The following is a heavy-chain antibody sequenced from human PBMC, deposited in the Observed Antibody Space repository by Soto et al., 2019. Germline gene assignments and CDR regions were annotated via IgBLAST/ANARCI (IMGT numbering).Heavy chain of an antibody. J-gene: IGHJ6*02. CDR2: MSGSGGGT. D-gene: IGHD2-2*01. V-gene: IGHV3-23*01. CDR1: GFSFTNYA. CDR3: AGAYCSGTTCYGLYGMDV. Sequence: GGSLRLSCAASGFSFTNYAMHWVRQASGKXLEWVSSMSGSGGGTYYADSVKGRFTISRDNSKNTLFLQMNSLRAEDTALYYCAGAYCSGTTCYGLYGMDVWGQGTTVTVSS.